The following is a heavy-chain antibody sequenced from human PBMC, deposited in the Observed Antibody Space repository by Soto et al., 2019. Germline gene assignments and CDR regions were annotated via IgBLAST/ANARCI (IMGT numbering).Heavy chain of an antibody. CDR3: ARDGREASGMDV. V-gene: IGHV4-59*11. CDR2: IYYRGST. Sequence: SETLSLTCTVSGGSISSHYWSCVRQAPGKGLEWIGHIYYRGSTSYNPSLRSRSTISVDTSNNQYSLKLNSVTTADTAVYYCARDGREASGMDVWGQGPKVTVSS. J-gene: IGHJ6*02. D-gene: IGHD1-26*01. CDR1: GGSISSHY.